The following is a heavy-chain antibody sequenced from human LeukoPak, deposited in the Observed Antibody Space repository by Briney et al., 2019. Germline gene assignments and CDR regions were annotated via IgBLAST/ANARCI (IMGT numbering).Heavy chain of an antibody. CDR2: IYTSGST. CDR3: ARSAISLGWFDP. D-gene: IGHD3-9*01. J-gene: IGHJ5*02. Sequence: SQTLSLTCTVSGGSISSGSYYWSWIRQPAGKGLEWIGRIYTSGSTNYNPSLKSRVTISVDTSKNQFSLKLSSVTAADTAVYYCARSAISLGWFDPWGQGTLVTVSS. CDR1: GGSISSGSYY. V-gene: IGHV4-61*02.